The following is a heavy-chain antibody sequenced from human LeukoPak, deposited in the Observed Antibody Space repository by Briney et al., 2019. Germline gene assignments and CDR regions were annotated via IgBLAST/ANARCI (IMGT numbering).Heavy chain of an antibody. CDR3: AKDLHSGYDNYYFDY. CDR1: GFTLSSYA. D-gene: IGHD5-12*01. V-gene: IGHV3-33*06. Sequence: GGSLRLCCAASGFTLSSYAMPWVRQAPVKGQKGVTPICYDGSNTDYADSVKGRFIISRDTSKNTLYLQMNSLRAEDTAVYYCAKDLHSGYDNYYFDYWGQGTLVTISS. J-gene: IGHJ4*02. CDR2: ICYDGSNT.